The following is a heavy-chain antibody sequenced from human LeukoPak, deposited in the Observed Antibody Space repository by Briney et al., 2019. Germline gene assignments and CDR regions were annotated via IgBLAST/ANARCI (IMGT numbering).Heavy chain of an antibody. J-gene: IGHJ6*03. Sequence: SETLSLTCTVSGGSISSGGYYWSWIRQHPGKGLEWIGYIYYSGSTYYNPSLKSRVTLSVDTSKNQFSLKLSSVTAADTAVYYCARVGPNYYYMDVWGKGTTVTVSS. D-gene: IGHD3-10*01. CDR1: GGSISSGGYY. CDR2: IYYSGST. V-gene: IGHV4-31*03. CDR3: ARVGPNYYYMDV.